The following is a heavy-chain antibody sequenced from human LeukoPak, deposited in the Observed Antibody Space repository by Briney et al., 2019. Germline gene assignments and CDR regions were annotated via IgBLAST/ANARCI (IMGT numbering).Heavy chain of an antibody. CDR2: ISKTSSYT. D-gene: IGHD5-24*01. Sequence: GGSLRLSCAASGFKFGDYYMNWIRQAPGKGLEWVSQISKTSSYTNYADSVKGRFTISRDNARNSLYLQMNSLRAEDTAVYYCTREQWLPDYWGQGTLVTVSS. CDR3: TREQWLPDY. J-gene: IGHJ4*02. V-gene: IGHV3-11*05. CDR1: GFKFGDYY.